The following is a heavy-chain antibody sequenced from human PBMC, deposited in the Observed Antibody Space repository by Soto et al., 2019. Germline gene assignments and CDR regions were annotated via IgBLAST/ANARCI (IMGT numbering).Heavy chain of an antibody. CDR2: INSGGSST. CDR3: ARALYSSLDY. D-gene: IGHD1-26*01. Sequence: EVQLVESGGDLVQPGGSLRLSCGASGFSFSTYWMHWVRQAPGKGLVWISRINSGGSSTNYADSVKGRFTISRDNAKNTLYLQMNSLRAEDTAVYYCARALYSSLDYWGLGTLVTVSS. CDR1: GFSFSTYW. J-gene: IGHJ4*02. V-gene: IGHV3-74*01.